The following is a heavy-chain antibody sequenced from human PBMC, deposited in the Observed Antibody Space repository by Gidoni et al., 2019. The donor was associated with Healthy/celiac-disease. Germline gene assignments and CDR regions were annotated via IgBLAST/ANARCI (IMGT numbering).Heavy chain of an antibody. CDR3: AKDDHCSGGSCPPGDI. D-gene: IGHD2-15*01. CDR1: GFTFSSYG. V-gene: IGHV3-30*18. J-gene: IGHJ3*02. CDR2: ISYDGSNK. Sequence: QVQLVESGGGVVQPGRSLRLSCAASGFTFSSYGMHWVRQAPGKGLEWVAVISYDGSNKYYADSVKGRFTISRDNSKNTLYLQMNSLRAEDTAVYYCAKDDHCSGGSCPPGDIWGQGTMVTVSS.